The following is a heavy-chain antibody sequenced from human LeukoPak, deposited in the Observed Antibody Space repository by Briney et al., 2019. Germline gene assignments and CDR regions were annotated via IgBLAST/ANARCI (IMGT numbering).Heavy chain of an antibody. CDR3: ARRPPMSAADNWLDP. CDR2: IDPNSGGT. Sequence: VASVKVSCKASDYIFSGHFIHWVRQAPGQGLEWIGRIDPNSGGTSFAPKFQGRVTMTRDTSISTAYMEVTRLTSDDTAVYYCARRPPMSAADNWLDPWGQGTLVTVS. D-gene: IGHD6-13*01. J-gene: IGHJ5*02. CDR1: DYIFSGHF. V-gene: IGHV1-2*06.